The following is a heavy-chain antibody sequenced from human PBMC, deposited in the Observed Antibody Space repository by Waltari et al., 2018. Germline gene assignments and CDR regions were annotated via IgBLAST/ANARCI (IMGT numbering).Heavy chain of an antibody. CDR1: GFTFSSYA. D-gene: IGHD3-22*01. CDR2: IYSGGSIT. CDR3: VKWGYDSSGYYSEYFQH. J-gene: IGHJ1*01. V-gene: IGHV3-23*03. Sequence: EVQLLESGGGLVQPGGSLRLSCAASGFTFSSYAMSWVRQAPGKGLEWVSVIYSGGSITYYADSVKGRFTISRDNSKNTLYLQMNSLRAEDTAVYYCVKWGYDSSGYYSEYFQHWGQGTLVTVSS.